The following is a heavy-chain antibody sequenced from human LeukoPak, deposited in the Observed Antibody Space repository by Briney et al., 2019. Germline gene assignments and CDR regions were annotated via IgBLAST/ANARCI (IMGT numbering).Heavy chain of an antibody. D-gene: IGHD5-24*01. CDR3: AKEEQGRATGYFDY. CDR2: ISYDGSYK. CDR1: GFTFSSYS. Sequence: PGGSLRLSCAASGFTFSSYSMNWVRQAPGKGLEWVAIISYDGSYKYYADSVKGRFTISRDNSKNTLYLQMNSLRGDDTAAYYCAKEEQGRATGYFDYWGQGTLVTVSS. V-gene: IGHV3-30*18. J-gene: IGHJ4*02.